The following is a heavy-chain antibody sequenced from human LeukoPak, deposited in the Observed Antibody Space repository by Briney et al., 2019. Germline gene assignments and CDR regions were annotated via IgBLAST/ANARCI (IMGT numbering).Heavy chain of an antibody. CDR3: ARAEGAYCGGDCYFGFDY. CDR2: INAGNGNT. D-gene: IGHD2-21*02. V-gene: IGHV1-3*01. J-gene: IGHJ4*02. CDR1: GYTFTSYA. Sequence: ASVKVSCTASGYTFTSYAMHWVRQAPGQRLEWMGWINAGNGNTKYSQKFQGRVTITRDTSASTAYMELSSLRSEDTAVYYCARAEGAYCGGDCYFGFDYWGQGTLVTVSS.